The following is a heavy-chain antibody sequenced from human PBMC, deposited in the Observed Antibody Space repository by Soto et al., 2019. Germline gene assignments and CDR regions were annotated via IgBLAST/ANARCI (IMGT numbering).Heavy chain of an antibody. V-gene: IGHV3-21*01. Sequence: ESGGGLVKPGGSLRLSCAASGFTFRSYSMNWVRQAPGKGLEWVSFITSSSTYIKYADSVKGRFTISRDNAKNSLYLQMNSLRDDDTAVYYCVRVRGGAYYFDYWGQGTLVTVSS. D-gene: IGHD2-21*01. CDR1: GFTFRSYS. J-gene: IGHJ4*02. CDR2: ITSSSTYI. CDR3: VRVRGGAYYFDY.